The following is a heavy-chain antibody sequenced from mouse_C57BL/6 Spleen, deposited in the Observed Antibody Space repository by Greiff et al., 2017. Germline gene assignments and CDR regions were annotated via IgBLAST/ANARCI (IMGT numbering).Heavy chain of an antibody. CDR2: ISSGSSTN. J-gene: IGHJ1*03. V-gene: IGHV5-17*01. CDR1: GFTFSDYG. CDR3: GRSGSRKYFDV. D-gene: IGHD1-1*01. Sequence: EVKLMESGGGLVKPGGSLKLSCAASGFTFSDYGMHWVRQAPEKGLEWVAYISSGSSTNYYADTVKGRFTISRDNAKNTLFLQMTSLRSEDTAMCYCGRSGSRKYFDVWGTGTTVTVSS.